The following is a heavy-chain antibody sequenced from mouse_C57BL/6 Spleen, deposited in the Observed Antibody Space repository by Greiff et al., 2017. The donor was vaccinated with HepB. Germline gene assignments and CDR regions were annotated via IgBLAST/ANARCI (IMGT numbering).Heavy chain of an antibody. CDR2: FHPYNDDT. D-gene: IGHD2-4*01. CDR1: GYTFTTYP. V-gene: IGHV1-47*01. CDR3: ARPGDYDEGFAY. Sequence: VMLVESGAELVKPGASVKMSCKASGYTFTTYPIEWMKQNHGKSLEWIGNFHPYNDDTKYNEKFKGKATLTVEKSSSTVYLELSRLTSDDSAVYYCARPGDYDEGFAYWGQGTLVTVSA. J-gene: IGHJ3*01.